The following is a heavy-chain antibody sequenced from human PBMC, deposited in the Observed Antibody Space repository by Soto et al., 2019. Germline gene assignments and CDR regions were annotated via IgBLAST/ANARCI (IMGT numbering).Heavy chain of an antibody. CDR2: ITPIFGTT. V-gene: IGHV1-69*13. CDR3: ATDMSWFDP. CDR1: GATLRSFA. J-gene: IGHJ5*02. Sequence: EASVKVSCKASGATLRSFAIAWVRQTPGHGLEWMGGITPIFGTTSYAQKFQGRLTISADDSTTTAYMDLTSLTSEDTAVYYCATDMSWFDPWGQGTLVTVSS.